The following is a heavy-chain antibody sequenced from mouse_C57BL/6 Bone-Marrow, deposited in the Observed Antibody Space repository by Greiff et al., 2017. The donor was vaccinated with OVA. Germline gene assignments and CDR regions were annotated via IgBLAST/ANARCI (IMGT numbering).Heavy chain of an antibody. CDR1: GYSITSDY. Sequence: EVKLMESGPGLAKPSQTLSLTCSVTGYSITSDYWNWIRKFPGNKLEYMGYISYSGSTYYNPSLKSRISITRDTSKNQYYLQLNSVTTEDTATYYCARYQYYYGSSPSYWYFDVWGTGTTVTVSS. D-gene: IGHD1-1*01. CDR3: ARYQYYYGSSPSYWYFDV. V-gene: IGHV3-8*01. CDR2: ISYSGST. J-gene: IGHJ1*03.